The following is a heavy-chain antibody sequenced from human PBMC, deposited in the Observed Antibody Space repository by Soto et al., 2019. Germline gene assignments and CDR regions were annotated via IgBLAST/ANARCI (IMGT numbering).Heavy chain of an antibody. V-gene: IGHV3-74*01. CDR1: ESTFSSYW. Sequence: WGSLRLSCVASESTFSSYWMHWVRQTPGKGLVWVSRLNEDGSFTSYADSVQGRFTIFRDNAKKTLYLQMNSLRAEDTAVYYCARDLSGRADVWGQGTTVTVSS. CDR2: LNEDGSFT. CDR3: ARDLSGRADV. J-gene: IGHJ6*02. D-gene: IGHD3-10*01.